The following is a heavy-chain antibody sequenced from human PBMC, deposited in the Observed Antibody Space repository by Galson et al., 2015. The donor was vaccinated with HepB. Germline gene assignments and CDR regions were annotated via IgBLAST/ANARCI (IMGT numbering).Heavy chain of an antibody. D-gene: IGHD2-21*02. Sequence: SLRLSCAASGFTFSSYAMSWVRQAPGKGLEWVSAISGSGGSSYYADSVKGRFTISRDNSKNTLYLQMNSLRAEDTDVYYCAKVHPDCGGDCRSYWYFDLWGRGTLVTVSS. V-gene: IGHV3-23*01. CDR3: AKVHPDCGGDCRSYWYFDL. J-gene: IGHJ2*01. CDR1: GFTFSSYA. CDR2: ISGSGGSS.